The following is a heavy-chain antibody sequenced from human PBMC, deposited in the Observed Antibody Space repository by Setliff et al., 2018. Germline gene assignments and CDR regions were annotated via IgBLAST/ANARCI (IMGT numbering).Heavy chain of an antibody. CDR1: GYTFTTYA. Sequence: ASVKVSCKTSGYTFTTYAISWMRQAPGQGLEWMGWINTNTGNPSYAQDFTGRFVFSLDTSVSTAYLQISSLEAEDSAVYYCGRASRFGTIVYRGDYYMDVWGKGTTVTVSS. V-gene: IGHV7-4-1*02. CDR3: GRASRFGTIVYRGDYYMDV. D-gene: IGHD3-10*01. CDR2: INTNTGNP. J-gene: IGHJ6*03.